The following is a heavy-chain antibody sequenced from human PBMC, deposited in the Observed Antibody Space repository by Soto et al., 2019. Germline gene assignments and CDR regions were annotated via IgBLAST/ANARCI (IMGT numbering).Heavy chain of an antibody. Sequence: SETLSLTCAVYGGSFSGYYWSWIRQPPGKGLEWIGEINHSGSTNYNPSLKSRVTISVDTSKNQFSLKLSSVTAADTAVYYCARDEVATIRRGYYYGMDVWGQGTTVTVS. CDR3: ARDEVATIRRGYYYGMDV. D-gene: IGHD5-12*01. CDR1: GGSFSGYY. V-gene: IGHV4-34*01. J-gene: IGHJ6*02. CDR2: INHSGST.